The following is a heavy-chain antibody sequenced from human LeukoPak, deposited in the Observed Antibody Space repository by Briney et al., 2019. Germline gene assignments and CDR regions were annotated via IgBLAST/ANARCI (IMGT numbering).Heavy chain of an antibody. CDR1: GYIFIGYY. V-gene: IGHV1-2*04. D-gene: IGHD2-15*01. J-gene: IGHJ3*02. CDR2: INPNSGGT. Sequence: ASVKVSCKASGYIFIGYYIHWVRQAPGQGLEWMGWINPNSGGTNYAQKFQGWVTMTRDTSISTAYMELSRLRSDDTAVYYCARVRGNSGGSLNDAFDIWGQGTMVTVSS. CDR3: ARVRGNSGGSLNDAFDI.